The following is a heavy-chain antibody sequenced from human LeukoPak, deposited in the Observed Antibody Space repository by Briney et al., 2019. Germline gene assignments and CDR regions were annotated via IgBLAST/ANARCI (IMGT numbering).Heavy chain of an antibody. CDR1: GGSISSYY. D-gene: IGHD6-13*01. V-gene: IGHV4-59*08. J-gene: IGHJ4*02. CDR3: ARQYSSSWCDY. Sequence: SETLSLTCTVSGGSISSYYWSWIRQPPGKGLEWIGYIYYSGSTSYNPSLKSRVTISVDTSKNQFSLKLSSVTAADTAVYYCARQYSSSWCDYWGQGTLVTISS. CDR2: IYYSGST.